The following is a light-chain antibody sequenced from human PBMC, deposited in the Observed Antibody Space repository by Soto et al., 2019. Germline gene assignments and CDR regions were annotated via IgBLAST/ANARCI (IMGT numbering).Light chain of an antibody. CDR1: NSNIGSNS. J-gene: IGLJ1*01. V-gene: IGLV1-44*01. CDR2: SNN. CDR3: TSYTRDTALV. Sequence: QSVLTQPPSASGTPGQTVTITRSGSNSNIGSNSVNWFQHLPGAVPKLLIFSNNQRPSGVPDRFSGSKSGTSASLAISGLQTEDESDYHCTSYTRDTALVFGTGTKVTVL.